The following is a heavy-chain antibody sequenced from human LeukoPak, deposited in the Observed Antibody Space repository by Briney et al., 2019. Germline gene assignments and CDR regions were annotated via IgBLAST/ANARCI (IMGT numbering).Heavy chain of an antibody. J-gene: IGHJ6*02. Sequence: ASVKVSCKASGYTFTSYGISWVRQAPGQGLEWMGWISACNGNTNYAQKLQGRVTMTTDTSTSTAYMELRSLRSDDTAVYYCARDKGSSWYGGYGMDVWGQGTTVTVSS. CDR2: ISACNGNT. D-gene: IGHD6-13*01. CDR3: ARDKGSSWYGGYGMDV. CDR1: GYTFTSYG. V-gene: IGHV1-18*01.